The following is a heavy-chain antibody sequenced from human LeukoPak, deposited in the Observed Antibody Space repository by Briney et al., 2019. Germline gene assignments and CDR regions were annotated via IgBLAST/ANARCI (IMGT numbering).Heavy chain of an antibody. J-gene: IGHJ5*02. CDR2: IYYSGST. CDR1: GGSISSYY. Sequence: PSETLSLTCTVSGGSISSYYWSWIRQPPGKGLGWIGYIYYSGSTNYNPSLKSRVTISIDTSKNQFSLKLSSVTAADTAVYYCARGLRGNWFDPWGQGTLVTVSS. V-gene: IGHV4-59*01. CDR3: ARGLRGNWFDP.